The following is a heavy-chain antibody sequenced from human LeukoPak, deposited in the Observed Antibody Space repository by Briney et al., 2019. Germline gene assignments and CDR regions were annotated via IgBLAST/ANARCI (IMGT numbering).Heavy chain of an antibody. Sequence: GGSLRLSCAASGFTFSNYGIHWVRQAPGKGLEWVAVIWYDGINKYYADSVKGRFTFSRDNSKNTLFLLMNSLRTEDTAVYYCAKGWLQSQPEFDYWGQGTLVTVSS. J-gene: IGHJ4*02. CDR3: AKGWLQSQPEFDY. V-gene: IGHV3-30*02. D-gene: IGHD5-24*01. CDR1: GFTFSNYG. CDR2: IWYDGINK.